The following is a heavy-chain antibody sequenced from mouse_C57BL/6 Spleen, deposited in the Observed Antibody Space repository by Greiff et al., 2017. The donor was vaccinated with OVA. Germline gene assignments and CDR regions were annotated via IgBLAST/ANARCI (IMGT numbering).Heavy chain of an antibody. Sequence: DVKLQESGPELVKPGASVKISCKASGYSFTGYYMNWVKQSPEKSLEWIGEINPSTGGTTYNQKFKAKATLTVDKSSSTAYMQLKSLTSEDSAVYYCARRITTGPLFAYWGQGTLVTVSA. CDR2: INPSTGGT. J-gene: IGHJ3*01. V-gene: IGHV1-42*01. CDR3: ARRITTGPLFAY. D-gene: IGHD2-4*01. CDR1: GYSFTGYY.